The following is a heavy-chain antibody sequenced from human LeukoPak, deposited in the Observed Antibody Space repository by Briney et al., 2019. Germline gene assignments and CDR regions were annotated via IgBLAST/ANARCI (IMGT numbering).Heavy chain of an antibody. Sequence: GGSLRLSCAASGFTFSSYSMNWVRQAPGKGLEWVSSISSSSSYIYYADSVKGRFTISRDNAKNSLYLQMNSLKTEDTAVYYCKGGYDYPHDFVLIQYYYYYMDVWGKGTTVTVSS. CDR3: KGGYDYPHDFVLIQYYYYYMDV. CDR1: GFTFSSYS. V-gene: IGHV3-21*04. J-gene: IGHJ6*03. CDR2: ISSSSSYI. D-gene: IGHD5-12*01.